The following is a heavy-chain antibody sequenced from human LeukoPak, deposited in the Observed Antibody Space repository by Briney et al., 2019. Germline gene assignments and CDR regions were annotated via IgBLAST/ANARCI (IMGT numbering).Heavy chain of an antibody. Sequence: GGSLRLSCATSGFVFSKNGMHWGRQAPGKGLEWVAFIRHDESNKYYADSVKGRFTISRDNSKNTLSLQMNSLRPDDTAVYYCAKFSRISMVRGIIGVDYWGQGTLVTVSS. D-gene: IGHD3-10*01. V-gene: IGHV3-30*02. CDR3: AKFSRISMVRGIIGVDY. CDR2: IRHDESNK. J-gene: IGHJ4*02. CDR1: GFVFSKNG.